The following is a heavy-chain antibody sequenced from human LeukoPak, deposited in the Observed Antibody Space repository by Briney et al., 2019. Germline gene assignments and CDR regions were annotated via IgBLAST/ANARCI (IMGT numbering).Heavy chain of an antibody. CDR2: TTGTSDTI. CDR1: GFTFSIYS. V-gene: IGHV3-48*04. D-gene: IGHD3-22*01. J-gene: IGHJ3*02. CDR3: ARGLKSITMIVVVITTSHAFDI. Sequence: GGSLRLSCAASGFTFSIYSMNWVRQAPGKGLEWLSYTTGTSDTIYYADSVKGRFTISRDNAKNSLYLQMNSLRAEDTAVYYCARGLKSITMIVVVITTSHAFDIWGQGTMVTVSS.